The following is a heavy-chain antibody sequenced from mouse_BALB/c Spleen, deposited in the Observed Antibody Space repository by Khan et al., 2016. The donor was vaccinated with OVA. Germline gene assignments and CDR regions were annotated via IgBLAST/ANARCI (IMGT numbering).Heavy chain of an antibody. CDR1: GFSFSAYG. J-gene: IGHJ3*01. Sequence: EVQLQESGGDLMKPGGSLKLSCAASGFSFSAYGMSWVRQTPDKRLEWVATINSDGYYTYYPDSVQGRFTISRNNAKNTLYLQMSSLKSEDTAMYYCAIHLTGSFAYWGQGTLVTVSA. CDR3: AIHLTGSFAY. V-gene: IGHV5-6*01. D-gene: IGHD4-1*01. CDR2: INSDGYYT.